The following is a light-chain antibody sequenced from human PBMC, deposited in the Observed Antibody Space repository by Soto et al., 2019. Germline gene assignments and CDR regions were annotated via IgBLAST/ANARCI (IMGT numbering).Light chain of an antibody. J-gene: IGKJ4*01. V-gene: IGKV3-15*01. CDR3: HQYNMWPPLI. CDR1: QSVSSN. CDR2: GAS. Sequence: EIVMTQSPATLSVSPGESATLSCRASQSVSSNLAWYQQKPGQAPRLLIYGASTRATGIPARFSGSGSGTEFTLTISSLQSEDFAVYYCHQYNMWPPLIFGGGTKVEIK.